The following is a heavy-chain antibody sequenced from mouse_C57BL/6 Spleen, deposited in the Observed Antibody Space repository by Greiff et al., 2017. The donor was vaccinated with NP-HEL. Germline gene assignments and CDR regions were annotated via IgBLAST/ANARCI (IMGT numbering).Heavy chain of an antibody. D-gene: IGHD1-1*01. CDR3: ARGGGLTTVDWYFDV. Sequence: QVQLQQPGTELVKPGASVKLSCKASGYTFTSYWMHWVKQRPGQGLEWIGNINPSNGGTNYNEKFKSKATLTVDKSSSTAYMQRSSLTSEDSAVYYCARGGGLTTVDWYFDVWGTGTTVTVSS. CDR1: GYTFTSYW. V-gene: IGHV1-53*01. CDR2: INPSNGGT. J-gene: IGHJ1*03.